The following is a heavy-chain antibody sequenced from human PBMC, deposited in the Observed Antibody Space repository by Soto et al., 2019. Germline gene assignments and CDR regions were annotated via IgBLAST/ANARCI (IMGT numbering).Heavy chain of an antibody. J-gene: IGHJ6*02. CDR2: ISGSGGSI. CDR1: GFTFSTYG. D-gene: IGHD2-8*02. Sequence: EVQLLESGGGLVQPGGSLRLSCAASGFTFSTYGMNWVRQDPGNGLEWVSAISGSGGSIHYADSVKGRFTTSRDNTQNTLSPQMNSRRDEDTAVYHCVKGYWRGDVWGQGTKVTVSS. CDR3: VKGYWRGDV. V-gene: IGHV3-23*01.